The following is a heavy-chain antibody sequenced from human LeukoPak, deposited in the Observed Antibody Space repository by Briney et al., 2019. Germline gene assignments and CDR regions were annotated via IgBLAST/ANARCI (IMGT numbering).Heavy chain of an antibody. D-gene: IGHD3-22*01. CDR1: GYTFTSYG. V-gene: IGHV1-18*01. Sequence: ASVKVSCKASGYTFTSYGISWVRQAPGQGLEWMGWISAYNGNTNYAQKLQGRVTMTTDTSTSTAYMELRSLRSDDTAVYYCARGSYYYDSRENNWLDPWGQGTLVTVSS. CDR3: ARGSYYYDSRENNWLDP. CDR2: ISAYNGNT. J-gene: IGHJ5*02.